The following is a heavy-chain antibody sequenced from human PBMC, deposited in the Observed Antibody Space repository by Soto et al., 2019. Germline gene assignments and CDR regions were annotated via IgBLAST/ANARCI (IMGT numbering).Heavy chain of an antibody. Sequence: QVQLQESGPGLVKPSQTLSLTCTVSVGSISSCGYYWSLIRQHPGKSLEWNGYIYYSGSTYYNPSLKSRVTISVYTSKNQFSLKLRSVTAADTAVYYCARGYSRGLPYQLLPNWFDPWGQGTLVTASS. D-gene: IGHD2-2*01. J-gene: IGHJ5*02. CDR2: IYYSGST. CDR1: VGSISSCGYY. CDR3: ARGYSRGLPYQLLPNWFDP. V-gene: IGHV4-31*03.